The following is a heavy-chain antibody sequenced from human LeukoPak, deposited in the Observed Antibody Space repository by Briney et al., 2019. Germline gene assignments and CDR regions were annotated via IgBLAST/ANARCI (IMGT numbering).Heavy chain of an antibody. Sequence: GGSLRLSCAASGFTFTSYAMSWVRQAPGKGLEWVSAISGSGGSTYYADSVKGRCTISRDNSRNTLYVQMNSLRAEDTAVYYCAKVGSGLYVKYFDLWGRGTLVTVPS. CDR1: GFTFTSYA. D-gene: IGHD6-19*01. V-gene: IGHV3-23*01. CDR3: AKVGSGLYVKYFDL. CDR2: ISGSGGST. J-gene: IGHJ2*01.